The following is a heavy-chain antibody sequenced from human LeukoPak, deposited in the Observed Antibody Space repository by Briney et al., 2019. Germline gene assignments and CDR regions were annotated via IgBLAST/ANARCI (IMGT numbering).Heavy chain of an antibody. CDR1: GGSISSYY. CDR2: IYYSGNT. CDR3: ARNQRDYLFDY. V-gene: IGHV4-59*05. Sequence: SETLSLTCTVSGGSISSYYWNWIRQPPGRGLEWIGSIYYSGNTYYNPSLKSRVTISVDTSKNQFSLKLSSVTAADTAVYYCARNQRDYLFDYWGQGTLVTVSS. J-gene: IGHJ4*02. D-gene: IGHD4-17*01.